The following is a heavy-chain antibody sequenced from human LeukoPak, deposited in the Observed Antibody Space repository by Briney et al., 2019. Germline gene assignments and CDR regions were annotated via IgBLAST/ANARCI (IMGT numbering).Heavy chain of an antibody. D-gene: IGHD1-1*01. J-gene: IGHJ4*02. CDR1: GFTFSDYA. Sequence: GGSLTLTCAASGFTFSDYAMSWVRQAPGKGLEWVSTASYYVGKQYHADSVRGRFTVSRDNSRNTVSLQMSSLRVEDTGIYYCAKAGIGADGAGFLCEYWGQGTLVTVSS. V-gene: IGHV3-23*01. CDR3: AKAGIGADGAGFLCEY. CDR2: ASYYVGKQ.